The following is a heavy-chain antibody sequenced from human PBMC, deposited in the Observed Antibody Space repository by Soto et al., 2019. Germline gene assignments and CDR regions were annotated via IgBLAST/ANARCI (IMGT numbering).Heavy chain of an antibody. CDR1: GGTFSSYA. CDR3: ARAGNTYYYGSGSDYGYGMDV. Sequence: GASVKVSCKASGGTFSSYAISWVRQAPGQGLEWMGGIIPIFGTANYAQKFQGRVTITADESTSTAYVELSSLRSEDTAVYYCARAGNTYYYGSGSDYGYGMDVWGQGTTVTVSS. V-gene: IGHV1-69*13. J-gene: IGHJ6*02. D-gene: IGHD3-10*01. CDR2: IIPIFGTA.